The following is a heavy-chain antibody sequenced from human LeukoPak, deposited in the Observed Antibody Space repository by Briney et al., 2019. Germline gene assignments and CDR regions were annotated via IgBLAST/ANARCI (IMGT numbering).Heavy chain of an antibody. CDR2: IYYSGST. Sequence: PSETLSLTCTVSGGSISSYYWSWIRQPPGKGLEWIGYIYYSGSTNYNLSLKSRVTISVDTSKNQFSLKLSSVTAADTAVYYCARSGGPQDYFDYWGQGTLVTVSS. CDR3: ARSGGPQDYFDY. CDR1: GGSISSYY. D-gene: IGHD3-10*01. J-gene: IGHJ4*02. V-gene: IGHV4-59*01.